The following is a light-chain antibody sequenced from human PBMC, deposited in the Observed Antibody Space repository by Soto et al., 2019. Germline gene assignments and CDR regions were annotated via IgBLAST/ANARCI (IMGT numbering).Light chain of an antibody. V-gene: IGKV3-11*01. CDR1: QSISTH. J-gene: IGKJ1*01. CDR2: DAS. CDR3: QQRSEWPPWT. Sequence: EIVLTQSPATLSLSPGEGATLSCRASQSISTHLAWYQQRPGQAPRLLIYDASNRATGIPARFSGSGSGTDFTLTINSLEPEDFAVYYCQQRSEWPPWTFGQGTKVEIK.